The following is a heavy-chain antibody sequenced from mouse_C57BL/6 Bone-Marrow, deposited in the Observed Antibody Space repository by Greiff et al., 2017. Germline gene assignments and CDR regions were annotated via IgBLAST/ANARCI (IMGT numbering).Heavy chain of an antibody. Sequence: EVQLVESGGGLVKPGGSLKLSCAASGFTFSSYTMSWVRQTPEKRLQWVAAISGGGGNTYYPDSVKGRFTISRDNDKSILYLQMSSLRSEDTALYYCSIQVTTVLATKYFDVWGTGTTVTVSS. J-gene: IGHJ1*03. D-gene: IGHD1-1*01. CDR2: ISGGGGNT. CDR3: SIQVTTVLATKYFDV. CDR1: GFTFSSYT. V-gene: IGHV5-9*01.